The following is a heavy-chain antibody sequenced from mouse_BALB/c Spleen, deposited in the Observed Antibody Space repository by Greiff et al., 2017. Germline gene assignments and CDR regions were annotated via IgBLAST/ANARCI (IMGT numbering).Heavy chain of an antibody. V-gene: IGHV5-6-5*01. Sequence: EVKLVESGGGLVKPGGSLKLSCAASGFTFSSYAMSWVRQTPEKRLEWVASISSGGSTYYPDSVKGRFTISRDNARNILYLQMRSLRSEDTAMYYCASGSGTTASYAMDYWGQGTSVTVSS. D-gene: IGHD1-2*01. CDR3: ASGSGTTASYAMDY. J-gene: IGHJ4*01. CDR2: ISSGGST. CDR1: GFTFSSYA.